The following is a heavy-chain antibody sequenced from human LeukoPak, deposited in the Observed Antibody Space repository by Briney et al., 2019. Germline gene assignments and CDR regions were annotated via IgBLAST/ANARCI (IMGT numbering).Heavy chain of an antibody. CDR2: IYYSGST. CDR3: ARVGYYDSSGYYSIRAFDI. V-gene: IGHV4-59*12. CDR1: GGSISSYY. Sequence: SGTLSLTCTVSGGSISSYYWSWIRQPPGKGLEWIGYIYYSGSTNCNPSLKSRVTISVDTSKNQFSLKLSSVTAADTAVYYCARVGYYDSSGYYSIRAFDIWGQGTMVTVSS. D-gene: IGHD3-22*01. J-gene: IGHJ3*02.